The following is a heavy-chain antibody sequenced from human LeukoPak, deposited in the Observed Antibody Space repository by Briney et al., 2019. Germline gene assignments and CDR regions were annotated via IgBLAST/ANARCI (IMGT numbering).Heavy chain of an antibody. CDR2: IWHDGSND. J-gene: IGHJ4*02. CDR3: AKVTGDYYDASGAFDY. Sequence: GGSLRLSCAASGFIFSSYGMHWVRQAPGKGLEWVARIWHDGSNDDYADSVKGRFTISRDNSKNTLYLQMNSLRAEDTAIYYCAKVTGDYYDASGAFDYWGQGTLVTVSS. D-gene: IGHD3-22*01. V-gene: IGHV3-33*06. CDR1: GFIFSSYG.